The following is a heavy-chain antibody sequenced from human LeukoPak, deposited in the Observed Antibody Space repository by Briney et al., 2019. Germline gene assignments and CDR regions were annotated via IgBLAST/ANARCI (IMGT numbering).Heavy chain of an antibody. V-gene: IGHV3-23*01. D-gene: IGHD5-24*01. CDR1: GFTFSSYS. J-gene: IGHJ4*02. CDR3: ARQMATILDGILDY. Sequence: GGSLRLSCAASGFTFSSYSMTWVRQAPGKGLEWVSAISGSGGTYYADSVKGRFTISRDNSKNTLYLQMNSLKTEYTALYYCARQMATILDGILDYWGQGTLVTVSS. CDR2: ISGSGGT.